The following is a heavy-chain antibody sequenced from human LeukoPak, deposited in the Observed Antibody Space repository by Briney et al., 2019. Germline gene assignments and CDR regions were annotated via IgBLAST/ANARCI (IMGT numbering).Heavy chain of an antibody. J-gene: IGHJ5*02. CDR1: GYTYTSYF. CDR2: MNPNGGST. CDR3: ARSTYNSGRGLFDP. Sequence: ASVKVSCQASGYTYTSYFIHWVRQAPAQALEWMGIMNPNGGSTTYAQTFQGRVTMTRDTSTSTVYMDLSSLRSEDTAVYYCARSTYNSGRGLFDPWGQGTLVTVSS. V-gene: IGHV1-46*01. D-gene: IGHD6-19*01.